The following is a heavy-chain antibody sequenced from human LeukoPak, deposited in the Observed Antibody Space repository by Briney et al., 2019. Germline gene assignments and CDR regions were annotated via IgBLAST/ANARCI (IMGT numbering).Heavy chain of an antibody. D-gene: IGHD2-2*01. CDR3: ARPRDIVVVPAAIGYGMDV. Sequence: GGSLRLSCAASGFTFSSYSMNWVRQAPGKGLEWVSYISSSSSTIYYADSVKGRFTISRDNAKNSLYLQMNSLRAEDTAVYYCARPRDIVVVPAAIGYGMDVWGQGTTVTVSS. CDR1: GFTFSSYS. V-gene: IGHV3-48*04. J-gene: IGHJ6*02. CDR2: ISSSSSTI.